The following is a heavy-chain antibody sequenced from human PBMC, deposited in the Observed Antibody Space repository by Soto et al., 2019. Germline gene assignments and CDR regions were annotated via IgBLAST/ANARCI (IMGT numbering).Heavy chain of an antibody. V-gene: IGHV4-39*01. J-gene: IGHJ5*02. CDR1: GGSISSSSYY. D-gene: IGHD4-4*01. CDR2: IYYSGST. CDR3: ARLGISLQGP. Sequence: SETLSLTCTVSGGSISSSSYYWGWIRQPPGKGLEWIGSIYYSGSTYYNPSLKSRVTISVDTSKNQFSLKLSSVTAADTAVYYCARLGISLQGPWGQGTLVTVSS.